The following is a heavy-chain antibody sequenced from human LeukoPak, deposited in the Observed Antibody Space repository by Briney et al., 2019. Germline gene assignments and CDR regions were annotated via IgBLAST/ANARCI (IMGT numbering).Heavy chain of an antibody. V-gene: IGHV4-31*03. D-gene: IGHD6-6*01. CDR3: ARGAARGIDY. CDR2: IHYSGST. J-gene: IGHJ4*02. Sequence: SETLSLTCTVSGGSISSGEHYWSWIRQHPGEGLECVGYIHYSGSTYYNPSLGSRVTISIDTSKRQFSLRLSPLTAADTAVYYCARGAARGIDYWGRGTLVTVSS. CDR1: GGSISSGEHY.